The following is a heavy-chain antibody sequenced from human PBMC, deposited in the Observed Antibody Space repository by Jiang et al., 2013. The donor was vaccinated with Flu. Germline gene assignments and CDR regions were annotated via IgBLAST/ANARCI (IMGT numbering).Heavy chain of an antibody. CDR1: GYTFTNFA. Sequence: SGAEVKKPGATVMLSCTASGYTFTNFAVHWVRRAPGQRFEWMGWVNAGDGNTEYSQKFQGRVTITRDTSANTVYMELSSLRSEDTAVYYCARGIWGGTYLGYYFDYWGQGTLVTVSS. CDR2: VNAGDGNT. V-gene: IGHV1-3*01. D-gene: IGHD1-26*01. CDR3: ARGIWGGTYLGYYFDY. J-gene: IGHJ4*02.